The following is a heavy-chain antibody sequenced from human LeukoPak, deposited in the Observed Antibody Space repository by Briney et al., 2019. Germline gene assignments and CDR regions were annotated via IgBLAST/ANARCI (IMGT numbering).Heavy chain of an antibody. V-gene: IGHV3-30*02. CDR2: IRYDGSNK. Sequence: PGGPLRLSCAASGFTFSSCGMHWVRQAPGKGLEWVAFIRYDGSNKYYADSVKGRFTISRDNSKNTLYLQMNSLRAEDTAVYYCAKDLPRYYDFWSGFDYWGQGTLVTVSS. CDR1: GFTFSSCG. D-gene: IGHD3-3*01. J-gene: IGHJ4*02. CDR3: AKDLPRYYDFWSGFDY.